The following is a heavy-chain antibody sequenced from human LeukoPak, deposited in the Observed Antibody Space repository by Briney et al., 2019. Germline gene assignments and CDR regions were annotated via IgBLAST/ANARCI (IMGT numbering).Heavy chain of an antibody. J-gene: IGHJ4*02. V-gene: IGHV1-2*02. CDR1: GYTFTSYG. D-gene: IGHD2-2*01. CDR2: INPNSGGT. CDR3: ARESGGCSSTSCFKIGFDY. Sequence: GASVKVSCKASGYTFTSYGISWVRQAPGQGLEWMGWINPNSGGTNYAQKFQGRVTMTRDTSISTAYMELSRLRSDDTAVYYCARESGGCSSTSCFKIGFDYWGQGTLVTVSS.